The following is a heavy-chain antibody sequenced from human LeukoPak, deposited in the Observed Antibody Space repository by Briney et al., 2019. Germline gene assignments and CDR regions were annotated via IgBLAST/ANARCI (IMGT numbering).Heavy chain of an antibody. CDR3: ARAGIAVAVGYFDY. J-gene: IGHJ4*02. V-gene: IGHV1-8*03. CDR1: GYTFTSYD. D-gene: IGHD6-19*01. CDR2: MNPNSGNT. Sequence: ASVKVSCKASGYTFTSYDINWVRQATGQGLEWMGWMNPNSGNTGYAQKFQGRVTITRNTSISTAYMELSSLRSEDTAVYYCARAGIAVAVGYFDYWGQGTLVTVSS.